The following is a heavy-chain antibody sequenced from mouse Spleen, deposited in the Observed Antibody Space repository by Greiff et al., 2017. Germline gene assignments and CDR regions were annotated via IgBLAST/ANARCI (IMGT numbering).Heavy chain of an antibody. D-gene: IGHD2-14*01. J-gene: IGHJ3*01. CDR3: AKSYRYDGAWFAY. CDR1: GYTFTNYW. Sequence: VQLQQSGAELVRPGTSVKMSCKASGYTFTNYWIGWAKQRPGHGLEWIGDIYPGGGYTNYNEKFKGKATLTADKSSSTAYMQFSSLTSEDSAIYFCAKSYRYDGAWFAYWGQGTLVTISA. V-gene: IGHV1-63*01. CDR2: IYPGGGYT.